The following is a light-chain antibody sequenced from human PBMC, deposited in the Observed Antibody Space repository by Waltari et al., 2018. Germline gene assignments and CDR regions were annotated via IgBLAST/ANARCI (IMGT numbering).Light chain of an antibody. V-gene: IGLV2-23*02. CDR1: NSDVGNYNL. CDR3: CSYAGSTTSVM. J-gene: IGLJ3*02. CDR2: EVT. Sequence: QSALTQPASVSGSPGQSITISCTGINSDVGNYNLVSWYQHHPGKAPKVRIYEVTKRPSGVSNLFSGSKSCNTASLTISGLQAEDEADYYCCSYAGSTTSVMFGGGTKLTVL.